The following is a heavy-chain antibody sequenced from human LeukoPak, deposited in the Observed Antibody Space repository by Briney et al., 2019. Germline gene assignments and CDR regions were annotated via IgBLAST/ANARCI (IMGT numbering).Heavy chain of an antibody. J-gene: IGHJ4*02. CDR1: GGSISNYY. V-gene: IGHV4-59*08. CDR3: ATPYGSGSYVAY. Sequence: SETLSLTCTVSGGSISNYYWNWIRQPPGKGLEWIGYIYYTGSTNYNPSLKSRVTISVDTSENQFSLKLTSVTAADTAVYYCATPYGSGSYVAYWGQGTLVTVSS. D-gene: IGHD3-10*01. CDR2: IYYTGST.